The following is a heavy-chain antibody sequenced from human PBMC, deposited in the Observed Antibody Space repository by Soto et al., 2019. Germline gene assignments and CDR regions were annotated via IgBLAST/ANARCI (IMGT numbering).Heavy chain of an antibody. CDR2: IIPILGIA. Sequence: QVQLVQSGAEVKKPGSSVKVSCKASGGTFSSYTISWVRQAPGQGLEWMGRIIPILGIANYAQKFQGRVTITADKSTSTAYMELSSLRSEDTAVYYCANTTPDVVVAATGHYDAFDIWGQGTMVTVSS. D-gene: IGHD2-15*01. J-gene: IGHJ3*02. V-gene: IGHV1-69*02. CDR1: GGTFSSYT. CDR3: ANTTPDVVVAATGHYDAFDI.